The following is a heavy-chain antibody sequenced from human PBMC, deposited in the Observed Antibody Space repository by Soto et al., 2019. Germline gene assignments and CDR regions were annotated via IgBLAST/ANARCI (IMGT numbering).Heavy chain of an antibody. V-gene: IGHV4-34*01. CDR3: ARVRGWPYFDY. CDR1: GGSFSGYY. D-gene: IGHD6-19*01. CDR2: INHSGST. J-gene: IGHJ4*02. Sequence: PSETLSLTCAVYGGSFSGYYWSWIRQPPGKGLEWIGEINHSGSTNYNPSLKSRVTISVDTSKNQFSLKLSSVTAADTAVYYCARVRGWPYFDYWGQGTLVTVSS.